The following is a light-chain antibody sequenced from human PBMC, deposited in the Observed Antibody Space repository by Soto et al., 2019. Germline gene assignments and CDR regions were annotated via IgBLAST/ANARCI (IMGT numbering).Light chain of an antibody. V-gene: IGLV1-51*02. CDR1: SSNIGNNY. Sequence: QSVLTQPPSVSAAPGQKVTISCSGSSSNIGNNYVSWYQQLPGTAPKLLIYENNKRPSGIPDRFSGSKSGTSATLGITGLQTGDEAEYYCETWDSSLSAWQVFGGGTKLTVL. CDR3: ETWDSSLSAWQV. J-gene: IGLJ3*02. CDR2: ENN.